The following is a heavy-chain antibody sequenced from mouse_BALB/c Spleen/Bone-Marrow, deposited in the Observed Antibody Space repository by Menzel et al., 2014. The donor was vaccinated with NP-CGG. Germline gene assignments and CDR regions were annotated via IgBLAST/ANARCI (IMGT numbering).Heavy chain of an antibody. D-gene: IGHD2-10*02. V-gene: IGHV1-15*01. CDR3: RRYGNYVEYAMED. J-gene: IGHJ4*01. CDR2: IHPGSGGT. Sequence: QVQLQQPGAELVRPGASVKLSCKALGYTFTDYEMHWVKQTPVHGLEWIGAIHPGSGGTAYNQKFKGKATLTADKSSSKADRELSSLTSEDSAVYYCRRYGNYVEYAMEDWGQGTSVTVSS. CDR1: GYTFTDYE.